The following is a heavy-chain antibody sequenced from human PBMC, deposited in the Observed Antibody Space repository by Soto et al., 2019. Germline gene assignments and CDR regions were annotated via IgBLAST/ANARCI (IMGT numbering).Heavy chain of an antibody. CDR3: AKWYDSSGIDY. V-gene: IGHV3-30*18. D-gene: IGHD3-22*01. CDR1: GFTFSSYG. CDR2: ISDDGSNK. J-gene: IGHJ4*02. Sequence: QVQLVESGGGVVQPGRSLSLSCAASGFTFSSYGLHWVRQAPGKGLEWVAVISDDGSNKYYADSVKGRFTISRDNSKKKLYLQMNRVRAEDTAVYYCAKWYDSSGIDYWGRGSLVTVSS.